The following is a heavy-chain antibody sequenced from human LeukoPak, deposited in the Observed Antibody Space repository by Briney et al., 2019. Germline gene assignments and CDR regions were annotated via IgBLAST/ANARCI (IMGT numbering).Heavy chain of an antibody. J-gene: IGHJ6*03. CDR1: GGSFSGYY. Sequence: PSETLSLTCAVYGGSFSGYYWSWIRQPPGKGLEWIGEINHSGSTNYNPSLKSRVTISVDTSKNQFSLKLSSVTAADTAVYYCARRITIFGVVIGNYYYYYMDVWGKGTTVTVSS. D-gene: IGHD3-3*01. CDR2: INHSGST. V-gene: IGHV4-34*01. CDR3: ARRITIFGVVIGNYYYYYMDV.